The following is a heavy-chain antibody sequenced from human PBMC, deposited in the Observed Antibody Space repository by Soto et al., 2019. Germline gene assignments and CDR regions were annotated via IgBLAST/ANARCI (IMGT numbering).Heavy chain of an antibody. J-gene: IGHJ3*01. CDR2: IYSSGST. CDR3: ATQVSSGYKAFEV. V-gene: IGHV4-39*01. CDR1: GGSIISSSYY. D-gene: IGHD3-22*01. Sequence: SETLSLTCTVSGGSIISSSYYWGWIRQPPGKGLEWIGSIYSSGSTYYNPSLKSRVTISVDTSKNQFSLKLSSVTAADTAVHYCATQVSSGYKAFEVWGQATMGTVS.